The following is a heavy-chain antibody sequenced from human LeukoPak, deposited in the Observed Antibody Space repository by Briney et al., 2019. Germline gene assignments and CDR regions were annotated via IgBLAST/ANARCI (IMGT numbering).Heavy chain of an antibody. D-gene: IGHD3-22*01. J-gene: IGHJ4*02. CDR2: IYYSGST. V-gene: IGHV4-39*07. CDR1: GGSISSSSYY. CDR3: ARDGVFSGDSSDY. Sequence: SETLSLTCTVSGGSISSSSYYWGWIRQPPGKGLEWIGSIYYSGSTYYNPSLKSRVTISVDTSKNQFSLKLSSVTAADTAVYYCARDGVFSGDSSDYWGQGTLVTVSS.